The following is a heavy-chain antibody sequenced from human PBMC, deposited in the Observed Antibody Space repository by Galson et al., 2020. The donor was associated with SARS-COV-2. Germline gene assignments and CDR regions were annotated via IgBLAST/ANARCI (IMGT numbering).Heavy chain of an antibody. CDR3: TKESYYFDGKEYYSWFDP. CDR1: GFTFSNYA. Sequence: GGSLRLSCAVSGFTFSNYAMNWVRQAPGKGLEWISGISGSGGDVKYADLVKDRFTISRDNSKNTLYLQMNSLRAEDTATYYCTKESYYFDGKEYYSWFDPWGQGTLVTVSS. V-gene: IGHV3-23*01. J-gene: IGHJ5*02. D-gene: IGHD3-10*01. CDR2: ISGSGGDV.